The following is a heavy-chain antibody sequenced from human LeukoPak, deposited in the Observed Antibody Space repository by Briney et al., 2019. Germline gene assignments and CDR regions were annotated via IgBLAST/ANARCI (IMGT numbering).Heavy chain of an antibody. D-gene: IGHD6-6*01. J-gene: IGHJ4*02. CDR1: GGSFSGYY. V-gene: IGHV4-34*01. CDR2: INHSGST. CDR3: ASVEYSSSLYYFDY. Sequence: SETLSLTCAVYGGSFSGYYWSWIRQPPGKGLEWIGEINHSGSTNYNPSLKSRVTISVDTPKNQFSLKLSSVTAADTAVYYCASVEYSSSLYYFDYWGQGTLVTVSS.